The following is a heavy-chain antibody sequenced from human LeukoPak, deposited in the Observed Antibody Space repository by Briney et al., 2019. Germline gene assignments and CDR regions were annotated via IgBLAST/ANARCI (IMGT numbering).Heavy chain of an antibody. Sequence: PGGSLRLSCAASGFTFSSYWMHWVRQAPGKGLVWGSRINSDGSSTSYADSVKGRFTISRDNAKNTLYLQMNSLRAEDTAVYYCARGLIAAGYYYYGMDVWGQGTTVTVSS. CDR1: GFTFSSYW. D-gene: IGHD6-25*01. J-gene: IGHJ6*02. V-gene: IGHV3-74*01. CDR3: ARGLIAAGYYYYGMDV. CDR2: INSDGSST.